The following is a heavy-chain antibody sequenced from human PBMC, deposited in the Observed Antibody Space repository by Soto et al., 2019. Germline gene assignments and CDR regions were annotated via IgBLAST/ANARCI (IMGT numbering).Heavy chain of an antibody. J-gene: IGHJ4*02. D-gene: IGHD3-22*01. Sequence: GASVKVSCKASGGTFSSYPITWVRQAPGQGLEWMGGTFPIFDRGNYAQKFQGRLTITTDKSTNTAYMELSSLRSEDTAVYYCARRNTSGYLRYFDSWGQGTLVT. CDR2: TFPIFDRG. CDR3: ARRNTSGYLRYFDS. CDR1: GGTFSSYP. V-gene: IGHV1-69*05.